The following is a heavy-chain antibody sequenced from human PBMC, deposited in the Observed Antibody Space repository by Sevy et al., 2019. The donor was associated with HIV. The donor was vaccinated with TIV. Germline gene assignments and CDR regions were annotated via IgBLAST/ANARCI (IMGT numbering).Heavy chain of an antibody. V-gene: IGHV3-21*01. D-gene: IGHD3-22*01. CDR3: ASPLHYYDSPSAY. Sequence: GGSLRLSCAASGFTFSYYNMNWVRQAPGKGLEWVSSISSGSSYVYRADSVKGRFTISRDNAKNSLYLQMNSPRTEDTAVYYCASPLHYYDSPSAYWGQGTQVTVSS. J-gene: IGHJ4*02. CDR2: ISSGSSYV. CDR1: GFTFSYYN.